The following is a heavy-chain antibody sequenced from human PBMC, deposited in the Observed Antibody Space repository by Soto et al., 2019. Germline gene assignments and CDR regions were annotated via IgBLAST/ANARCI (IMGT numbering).Heavy chain of an antibody. CDR3: AREGPPIRAHNPPEYFQH. Sequence: QLQLQESGPGLVKPSETLSLTCTVSGGSLSSRSNYWGWVRRPPGKGLEWIGSVYYTGGTYYNPSLKSRVAISIDMSKNQFSLELSFVTAADTAVYYCAREGPPIRAHNPPEYFQHWGQGTLVTVSS. V-gene: IGHV4-39*02. D-gene: IGHD1-26*01. CDR1: GGSLSSRSNY. CDR2: VYYTGGT. J-gene: IGHJ1*01.